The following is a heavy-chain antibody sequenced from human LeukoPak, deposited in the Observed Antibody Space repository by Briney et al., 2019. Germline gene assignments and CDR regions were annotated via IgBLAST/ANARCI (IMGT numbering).Heavy chain of an antibody. J-gene: IGHJ6*02. V-gene: IGHV1-69*04. D-gene: IGHD6-19*01. Sequence: ASVKVSYKASGGTFSSYAISWVRQAPGQGLEWMGRIIPILGIANYAQKFQGRVTITADKSTSTAYMELSSLRSEDTAVYYCASSIAVAGTHYYYGMDVWGQGTTVTVSS. CDR3: ASSIAVAGTHYYYGMDV. CDR2: IIPILGIA. CDR1: GGTFSSYA.